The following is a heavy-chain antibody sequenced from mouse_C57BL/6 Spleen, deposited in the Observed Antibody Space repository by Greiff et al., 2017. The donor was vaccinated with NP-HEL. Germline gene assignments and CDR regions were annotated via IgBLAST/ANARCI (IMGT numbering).Heavy chain of an antibody. CDR1: GYTFTDYY. CDR2: IYPGSGNT. CDR3: AKEVVYFDY. V-gene: IGHV1-76*01. D-gene: IGHD1-1*01. Sequence: QVQLQQSGAELVRPGASVKLSCKASGYTFTDYYINWVKQRPGQGLEWIARIYPGSGNTYYNEKFKGKATLTAEKSSSTAYMQLSSLTSEDSAVYFCAKEVVYFDYWGQGTTLTVSS. J-gene: IGHJ2*01.